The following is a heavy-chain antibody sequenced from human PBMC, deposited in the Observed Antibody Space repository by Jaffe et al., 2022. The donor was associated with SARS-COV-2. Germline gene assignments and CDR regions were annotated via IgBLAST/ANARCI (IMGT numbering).Heavy chain of an antibody. J-gene: IGHJ4*02. CDR1: GFTFSTYS. D-gene: IGHD3-10*01. V-gene: IGHV3-48*01. Sequence: EVQLVESGGGLVQPGGSLRLSCAASGFTFSTYSMNWVRQAPGMGLEWVSYITSSSSNIYYADSVKGRFTISRDNAKNSLYLQMNSLRAEDTAVYYCATLPVASGRHTERGWGQGTLVTVSS. CDR2: ITSSSSNI. CDR3: ATLPVASGRHTERG.